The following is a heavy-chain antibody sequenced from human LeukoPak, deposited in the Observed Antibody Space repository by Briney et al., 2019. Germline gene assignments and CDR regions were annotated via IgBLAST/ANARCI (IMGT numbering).Heavy chain of an antibody. V-gene: IGHV1-2*02. CDR3: ARIRYSGSYPTFDY. CDR1: GYTFTGYY. Sequence: ASVKVSCKASGYTFTGYYMHWVRQAPGQGLEWMGWINPNSGGTNYAQKFQGRVTMTRDTSISTAYMELGRLRSDDTAVYYCARIRYSGSYPTFDYWGQGTLVTVSS. CDR2: INPNSGGT. D-gene: IGHD1-26*01. J-gene: IGHJ4*02.